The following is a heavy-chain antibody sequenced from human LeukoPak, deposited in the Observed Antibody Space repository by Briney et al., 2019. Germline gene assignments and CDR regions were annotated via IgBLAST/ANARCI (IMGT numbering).Heavy chain of an antibody. V-gene: IGHV1-2*02. CDR1: GYTFTGYY. J-gene: IGHJ6*03. CDR2: INPNSGGT. Sequence: ASVKVSCKASGYTFTGYYMHWVRRAPGQGLEWMGWINPNSGGTNYAQKFQGRVTMTRDTSISTAYMELSRLRSDDTAVYYCASLGYCSGGSCYSQGLYYYYMDVWGKGTTVTVSS. CDR3: ASLGYCSGGSCYSQGLYYYYMDV. D-gene: IGHD2-15*01.